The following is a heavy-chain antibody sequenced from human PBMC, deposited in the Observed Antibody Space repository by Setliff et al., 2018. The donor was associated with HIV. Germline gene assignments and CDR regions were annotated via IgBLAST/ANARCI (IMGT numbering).Heavy chain of an antibody. D-gene: IGHD5-18*01. CDR1: GYAFTGYY. J-gene: IGHJ4*02. Sequence: VASVKVSCKASGYAFTGYYIHWVRQAPGQGLEWMGRINPNSGGTNYAQKFQGRVTMTRDTSISTAYMELSRLRSDDTAVYYCARVSGYSYGWAIDYWGQGTLVTVSS. CDR2: INPNSGGT. V-gene: IGHV1-2*06. CDR3: ARVSGYSYGWAIDY.